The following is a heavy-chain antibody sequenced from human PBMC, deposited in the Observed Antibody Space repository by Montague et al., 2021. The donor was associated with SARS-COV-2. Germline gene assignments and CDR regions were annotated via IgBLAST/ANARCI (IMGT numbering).Heavy chain of an antibody. D-gene: IGHD2-2*01. CDR3: AGARVVVPTTRNWFDP. V-gene: IGHV4-31*03. CDR2: IYYSGST. J-gene: IGHJ5*02. Sequence: TLSLTCTVSGGSISSGGYYWSWIRQHPGKGLEWIGYIYYSGSTYYNPSLKSRLTISVDTSKNRFSLKLSSVTAADTAMYYCAGARVVVPTTRNWFDPWGQGTLVTVSS. CDR1: GGSISSGGYY.